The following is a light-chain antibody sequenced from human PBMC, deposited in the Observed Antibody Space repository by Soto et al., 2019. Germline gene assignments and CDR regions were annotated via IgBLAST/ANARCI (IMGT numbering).Light chain of an antibody. CDR3: QSYDSTLAARYV. CDR2: GDS. CDR1: GSNIGAGYD. J-gene: IGLJ1*01. Sequence: QSVLTQPPSVSGAPGQRVTISCTGSGSNIGAGYDVHWYQHRPGTAPKLLVFGDSHRPSGVPDRFSGSKSGTSASLAITGLQAEDEGDYYCQSYDSTLAARYVFGTGTKLTVL. V-gene: IGLV1-40*01.